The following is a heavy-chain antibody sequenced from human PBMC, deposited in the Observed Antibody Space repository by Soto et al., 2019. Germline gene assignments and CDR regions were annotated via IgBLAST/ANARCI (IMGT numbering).Heavy chain of an antibody. J-gene: IGHJ6*02. V-gene: IGHV3-30*18. CDR1: GFTFSSYG. D-gene: IGHD4-17*01. CDR2: ISYDGSNK. CDR3: AKILQLGDYAYYYYGMDV. Sequence: QVQLVESVGGVVQPGRSLRLSCAASGFTFSSYGMHWVRQAPGKGLERVAVISYDGSNKYYADSVKGRFTISRDNSKNTLYLQMNSLRAEDTAVYYCAKILQLGDYAYYYYGMDVWGQGTTVTVSS.